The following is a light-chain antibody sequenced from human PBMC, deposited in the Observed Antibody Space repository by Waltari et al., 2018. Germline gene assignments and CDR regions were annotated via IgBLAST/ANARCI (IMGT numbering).Light chain of an antibody. CDR2: EDN. J-gene: IGLJ3*02. CDR3: QSYDGTNWV. Sequence: NFMLTQPPSGSESPGATVTIPFSGRSGRIASNYGQWYPQRPGSAPNPVIYEDNQRPSGVPERFSGSIDSSSNSASLTISGLKTEDEADYYCQSYDGTNWVFGGGTKLTVL. CDR1: SGRIASNY. V-gene: IGLV6-57*02.